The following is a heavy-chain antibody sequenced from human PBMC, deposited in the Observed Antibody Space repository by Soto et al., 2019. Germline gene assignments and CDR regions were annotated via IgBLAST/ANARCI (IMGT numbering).Heavy chain of an antibody. V-gene: IGHV3-7*01. CDR3: ARDPLYFTIFGVVGYYGMDV. Sequence: GGSLRLSCAASGFTFSSYWMSWVRQAPGKGLEWVANIKQDGSEKYYVDSVKGRFTISRDNAKNSLYLQMNSLRAEDTAVYYCARDPLYFTIFGVVGYYGMDVWGQGTTVTVSS. J-gene: IGHJ6*02. CDR1: GFTFSSYW. D-gene: IGHD3-3*01. CDR2: IKQDGSEK.